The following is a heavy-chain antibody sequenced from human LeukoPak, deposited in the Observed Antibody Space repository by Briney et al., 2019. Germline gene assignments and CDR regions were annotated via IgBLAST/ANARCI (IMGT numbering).Heavy chain of an antibody. CDR3: AKSREEIRGLDAFDI. CDR2: IYYSGST. D-gene: IGHD5-24*01. V-gene: IGHV4-31*03. Sequence: SETLSLTCSVSGGSISSDDYCWNWIRQHPGKGLEWIGYIYYSGSTYYNPSLKSRVALSVDTSKNQYSLKLSSLTAADTAVYYCAKSREEIRGLDAFDIWGQGTMVTVSS. CDR1: GGSISSDDYC. J-gene: IGHJ3*02.